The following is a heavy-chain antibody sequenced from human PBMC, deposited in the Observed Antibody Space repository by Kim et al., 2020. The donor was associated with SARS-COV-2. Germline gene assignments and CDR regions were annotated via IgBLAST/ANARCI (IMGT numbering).Heavy chain of an antibody. CDR3: VVSGYSSSWTFDY. CDR1: GFTFSSYD. Sequence: GGSLRLSCAASGFTFSSYDMHWVRQAPGKGLEWVAVISYDGSNKYYADSVKGRFTISRDNSKNTLYLQMNSLRAEDTAVYYCVVSGYSSSWTFDYWGQGTLVTVSS. D-gene: IGHD6-13*01. V-gene: IGHV3-30-3*01. CDR2: ISYDGSNK. J-gene: IGHJ4*02.